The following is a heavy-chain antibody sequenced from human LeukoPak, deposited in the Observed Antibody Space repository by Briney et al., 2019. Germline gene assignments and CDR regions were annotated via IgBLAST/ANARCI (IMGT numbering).Heavy chain of an antibody. V-gene: IGHV1-46*01. J-gene: IGHJ3*02. CDR3: ARSRYYDSSGYYYGAFDI. CDR2: INPSGGST. D-gene: IGHD3-22*01. Sequence: ASVKVSCKASGYTFTSHYMHWVRQAPGQGLEWMGIINPSGGSTSYAQKFQGRVTMTRDTSTSTVYMELSSLRSEDTAVYYCARSRYYDSSGYYYGAFDIWGQGTMVTGSS. CDR1: GYTFTSHY.